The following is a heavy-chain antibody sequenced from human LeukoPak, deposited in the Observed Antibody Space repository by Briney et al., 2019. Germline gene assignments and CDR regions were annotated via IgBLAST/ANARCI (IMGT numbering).Heavy chain of an antibody. V-gene: IGHV3-30-3*01. CDR1: GFIFSEHY. Sequence: GGSLRLSCAVSGFIFSEHYMDWVRQAPGKGLEWVAVISYDEVNKYYADSVKGRFTISRDNSKNTLYLQMNSLRADDTAVYYCARLRIIGVRQVGSNGEYFQHWGQGTLVTVSS. J-gene: IGHJ1*01. CDR2: ISYDEVNK. CDR3: ARLRIIGVRQVGSNGEYFQH. D-gene: IGHD6-6*01.